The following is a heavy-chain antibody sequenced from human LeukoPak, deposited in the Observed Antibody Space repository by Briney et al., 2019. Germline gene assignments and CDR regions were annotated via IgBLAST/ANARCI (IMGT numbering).Heavy chain of an antibody. CDR3: ARDWSFPRYCSSTSCPNWFDP. CDR1: GYTFTSYY. V-gene: IGHV1-69*05. D-gene: IGHD2-2*01. CDR2: IIPIFGTA. J-gene: IGHJ5*02. Sequence: AASVKVSCKASGYTFTSYYMHWVRQAPGQGLEWMGGIIPIFGTANYAQKFQGRVTITTDESTSTAYMELSSLRSEDTAVYYCARDWSFPRYCSSTSCPNWFDPWGQGTLVTVSS.